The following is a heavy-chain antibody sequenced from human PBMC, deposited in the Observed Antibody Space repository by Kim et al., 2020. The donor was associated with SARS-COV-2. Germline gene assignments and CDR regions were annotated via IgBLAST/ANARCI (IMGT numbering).Heavy chain of an antibody. V-gene: IGHV1-46*01. J-gene: IGHJ4*02. CDR1: GYTFTSNY. D-gene: IGHD5-12*01. CDR2: INPSSGKP. Sequence: ASVKVSCKASGYTFTSNYLVWVRRAPGQGLEWMGIINPSSGKPTYAQKFQGRVTMTTVTSTTTAYMELSSLTFEDTAVYYCARDSGQPGDPADGYIRNWGQGTLVTVSS. CDR3: ARDSGQPGDPADGYIRN.